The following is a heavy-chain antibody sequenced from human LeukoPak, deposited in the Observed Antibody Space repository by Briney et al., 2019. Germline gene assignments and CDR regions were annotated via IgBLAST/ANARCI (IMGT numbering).Heavy chain of an antibody. D-gene: IGHD1-26*01. CDR1: GFTFSSYA. Sequence: GGSLRLSCAASGFTFSSYAMSWVRQAPGKGLEWVAFIRYDGSNKYYADSVKGRFTTSRDNSKSTLDLQMNSLRPEDTALYYCTRDGGFSETYSDYWGQGTLVTVSS. CDR2: IRYDGSNK. V-gene: IGHV3-30*02. CDR3: TRDGGFSETYSDY. J-gene: IGHJ4*02.